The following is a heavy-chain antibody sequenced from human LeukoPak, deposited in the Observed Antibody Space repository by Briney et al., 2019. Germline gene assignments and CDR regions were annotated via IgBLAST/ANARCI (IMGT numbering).Heavy chain of an antibody. Sequence: ASVKVSCKVSGYTLTELSMDWVRQAPGKGLEWMGGFDPEDGETIYAQKFQGRVTMTEDTSTDTAYMELSSLRSEDTAVYYCATGPWGYSSSWYLTGYWGQGTLVTVSS. V-gene: IGHV1-24*01. CDR3: ATGPWGYSSSWYLTGY. D-gene: IGHD6-13*01. CDR1: GYTLTELS. CDR2: FDPEDGET. J-gene: IGHJ4*02.